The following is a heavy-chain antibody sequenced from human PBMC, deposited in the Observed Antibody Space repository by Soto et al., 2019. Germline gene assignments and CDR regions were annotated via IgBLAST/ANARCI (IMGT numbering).Heavy chain of an antibody. D-gene: IGHD1-26*01. CDR2: IRSKANSYAT. Sequence: PVGSLRLSCAASGFTFSGSAMHWVRQASGKGLEWVGRIRSKANSYATAYAASVKGRFTISRDDSKSTAYLQMNSLKTEDTAVYYCTRPPTSGGMDVWGQGTTVTVSS. J-gene: IGHJ6*02. V-gene: IGHV3-73*01. CDR3: TRPPTSGGMDV. CDR1: GFTFSGSA.